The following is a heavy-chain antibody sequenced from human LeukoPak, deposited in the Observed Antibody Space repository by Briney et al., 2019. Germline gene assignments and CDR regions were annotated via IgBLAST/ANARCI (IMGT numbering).Heavy chain of an antibody. CDR1: GYSFSSGYY. CDR2: IYYSGST. V-gene: IGHV4-38-2*02. CDR3: ARHAPGYCSGGSCFGVGLPVY. D-gene: IGHD2-15*01. J-gene: IGHJ4*02. Sequence: SETLSLTCTVSGYSFSSGYYWGWIRPPPGKGLEWIGSIYYSGSTYYNPSVKSRVTISVDTSKNQFSLKLSSVTAADTAVYYCARHAPGYCSGGSCFGVGLPVYWGQGTLVTVSS.